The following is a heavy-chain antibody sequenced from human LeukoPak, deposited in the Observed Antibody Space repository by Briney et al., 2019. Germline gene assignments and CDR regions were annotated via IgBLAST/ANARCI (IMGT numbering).Heavy chain of an antibody. CDR2: IIPIFGTA. J-gene: IGHJ6*03. CDR1: GGTFSSYA. D-gene: IGHD5-12*01. CDR3: AGGYAYYYYYYMDV. V-gene: IGHV1-69*05. Sequence: SVKVSCKASGGTFSSYAISWVRQAPGQGLEWMGRIIPIFGTANYAQKFQGRVTITTDESTSTAYMELSSLRSEDTAVYYCAGGYAYYYYYYMDVWGKGTTATVSS.